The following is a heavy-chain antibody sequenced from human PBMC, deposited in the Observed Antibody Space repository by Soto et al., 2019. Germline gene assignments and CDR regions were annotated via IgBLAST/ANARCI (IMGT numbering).Heavy chain of an antibody. V-gene: IGHV1-2*04. Sequence: GASVKVSCKASGYTFTGYYMHWVRQAPGQGLEWMGWINPNSGGTNYAQKFQGWVTMTRDTSMSTVYMELSRLRSDDTAVYYCAREGNSSGWYLWFDPWGQGTLVTVSS. J-gene: IGHJ5*02. CDR2: INPNSGGT. D-gene: IGHD6-19*01. CDR3: AREGNSSGWYLWFDP. CDR1: GYTFTGYY.